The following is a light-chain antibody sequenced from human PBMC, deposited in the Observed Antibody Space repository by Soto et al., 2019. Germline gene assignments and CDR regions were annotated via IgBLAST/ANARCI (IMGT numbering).Light chain of an antibody. Sequence: VIRMTQSPAILSASTGDRVTISCRISQGISCNLAWYQQRPGKAPVLLIYAATTSQSGVPSRFGGSGCGRDFTFTISSLQPEDIATYCCQQYDKLPLTFGGGTKVDIK. CDR3: QQYDKLPLT. CDR1: QGISCN. CDR2: AAT. V-gene: IGKV1D-8*03. J-gene: IGKJ4*01.